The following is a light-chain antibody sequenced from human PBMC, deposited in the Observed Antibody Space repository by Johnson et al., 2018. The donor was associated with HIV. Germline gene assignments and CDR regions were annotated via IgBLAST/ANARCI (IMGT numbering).Light chain of an antibody. J-gene: IGLJ1*01. Sequence: QSVLTQPPSVSAAPGQKVTISCSGSTSNIGNNYVSWYQQLPGTAPKLVMHENNKRPSGIPDRFSGSKSGTSATLGITGLQTGDEADYYCGTWDTSLSAYLFGTGTTFTVL. V-gene: IGLV1-51*02. CDR1: TSNIGNNY. CDR3: GTWDTSLSAYL. CDR2: ENN.